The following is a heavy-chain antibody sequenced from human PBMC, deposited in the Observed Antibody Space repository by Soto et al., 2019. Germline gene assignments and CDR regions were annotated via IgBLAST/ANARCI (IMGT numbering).Heavy chain of an antibody. D-gene: IGHD3-3*01. CDR3: AHRVLRTVFGLVTTTAIYFDF. V-gene: IGHV2-5*02. Sequence: QITLNESGPTQVKPRQTLTLTCTFSGFSLTTSGVGVGWIRQSPGKAPEWLALIYWDDDKRYSPSLKSRLTITKDTSKNQVVLTMDDLGPADTATYYCAHRVLRTVFGLVTTTAIYFDFWGQGTPVAVSS. J-gene: IGHJ4*02. CDR2: IYWDDDK. CDR1: GFSLTTSGVG.